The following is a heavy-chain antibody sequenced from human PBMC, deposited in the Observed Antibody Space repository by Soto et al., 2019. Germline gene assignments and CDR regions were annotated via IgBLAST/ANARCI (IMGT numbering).Heavy chain of an antibody. CDR2: ISYDGSNK. Sequence: GGSLRLSCAASGFTFSSYGMHWVRQAPGKGLEWVAVISYDGSNKYYADSVKGRFTISRDNSKSTLYLQMNSLRAEDTAVYYCAKEGIAAAGTGIAVAGSTGYGMDVWGQGTTVTVSS. V-gene: IGHV3-30*18. J-gene: IGHJ6*02. D-gene: IGHD6-19*01. CDR1: GFTFSSYG. CDR3: AKEGIAAAGTGIAVAGSTGYGMDV.